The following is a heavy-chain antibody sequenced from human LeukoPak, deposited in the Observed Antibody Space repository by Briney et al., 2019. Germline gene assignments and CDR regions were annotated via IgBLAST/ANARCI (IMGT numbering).Heavy chain of an antibody. CDR1: GYSISSGYY. CDR2: IYHSGST. V-gene: IGHV4-38-2*02. CDR3: ARHEGWFDP. J-gene: IGHJ5*02. Sequence: PSETLSLTCTVSGYSISSGYYWGWIRQPPGKGLEWIGSIYHSGSTYYNPSLKSRVTISVDTSKNQFSLKLSSVTAADTAVYYCARHEGWFDPWGQGTLVTVSS.